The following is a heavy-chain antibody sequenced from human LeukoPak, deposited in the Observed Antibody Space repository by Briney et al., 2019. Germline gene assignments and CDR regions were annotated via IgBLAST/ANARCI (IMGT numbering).Heavy chain of an antibody. D-gene: IGHD2-21*02. V-gene: IGHV3-23*01. CDR2: ITNSGGDT. J-gene: IGHJ4*02. Sequence: PGGSLRLSCAASGFTFSNFAMTWVRQSPGKGLEWLATITNSGGDTKYADSVKGRFTISRDNSKNSLYLQMNSLRAEDTAVYFCAKGMGAYCGDDCSGRILDHWGQGTLVTVSS. CDR3: AKGMGAYCGDDCSGRILDH. CDR1: GFTFSNFA.